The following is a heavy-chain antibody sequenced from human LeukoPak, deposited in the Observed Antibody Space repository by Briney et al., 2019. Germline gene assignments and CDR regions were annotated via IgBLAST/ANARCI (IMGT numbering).Heavy chain of an antibody. Sequence: SETLSLTCADSGYSISSGYYWGWIRQPPGKGLEWIGSIYHSGSTYYNPSLKSRVTISVDTSKNQFSLKLSSVTAADTAVYYCARHVTRGTFDPWGQGTLVTVSS. D-gene: IGHD1-1*01. J-gene: IGHJ5*02. CDR1: GYSISSGYY. V-gene: IGHV4-38-2*01. CDR2: IYHSGST. CDR3: ARHVTRGTFDP.